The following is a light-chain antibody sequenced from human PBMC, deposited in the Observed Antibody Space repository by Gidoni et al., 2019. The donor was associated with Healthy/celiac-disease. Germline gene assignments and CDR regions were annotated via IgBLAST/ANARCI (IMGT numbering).Light chain of an antibody. CDR2: SNN. V-gene: IGLV1-44*01. Sequence: QSVLTQPPSASETPGQRVTVSCSGSSSNIGSNTVNWYQPLPGTAPKLLIYSNNQRPSGVPDRFSGSKSGTSASLAISWLQSEDEADYYCAAWDDSLNVHVFGTGTKVTVL. J-gene: IGLJ1*01. CDR1: SSNIGSNT. CDR3: AAWDDSLNVHV.